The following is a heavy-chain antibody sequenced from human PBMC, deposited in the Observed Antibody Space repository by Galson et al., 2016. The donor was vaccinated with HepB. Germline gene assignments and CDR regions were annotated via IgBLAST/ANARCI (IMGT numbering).Heavy chain of an antibody. V-gene: IGHV3-30*18. J-gene: IGHJ4*02. CDR2: ISYDGSYK. CDR3: AKDRALELRSGIDY. D-gene: IGHD1-7*01. CDR1: GFTFTYYA. Sequence: SLRLSCAASGFTFTYYAMHWVRQAPGKGLEWVALISYDGSYKYYADSVKGRFTISRDNSENTLYLQLNSLRADDTAVYYCAKDRALELRSGIDYWGQGTLVTVSS.